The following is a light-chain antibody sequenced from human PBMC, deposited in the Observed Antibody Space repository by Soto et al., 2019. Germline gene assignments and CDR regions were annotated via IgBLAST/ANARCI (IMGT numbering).Light chain of an antibody. CDR2: EVT. V-gene: IGLV2-8*01. CDR3: SSYAGTNNFGI. J-gene: IGLJ1*01. CDR1: SSDIGGYNY. Sequence: QSALTQPPSASGSPGQSVTISCTGTSSDIGGYNYVSWYQQHPGKAPKLMIYEVTKRPSGVPDRFSGSKSGSTASLTVSGLQAEDEAVYYCSSYAGTNNFGIFGTGTKVTVL.